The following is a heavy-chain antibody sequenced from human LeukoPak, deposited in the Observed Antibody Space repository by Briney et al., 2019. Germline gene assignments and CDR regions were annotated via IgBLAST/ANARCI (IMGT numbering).Heavy chain of an antibody. D-gene: IGHD3-10*01. J-gene: IGHJ4*02. CDR1: GYSFTSYW. V-gene: IGHV5-51*01. CDR3: ARLRYYGSGSYLHFDY. CDR2: IHPGDSKT. Sequence: GESLKISCKGSGYSFTSYWIAWVRQMPGRGLEWMGIIHPGDSKTRSSPSFQGQVTISADKSINTAYLQWSSLKDSDTAMYYCARLRYYGSGSYLHFDYWGQGTLVTVSS.